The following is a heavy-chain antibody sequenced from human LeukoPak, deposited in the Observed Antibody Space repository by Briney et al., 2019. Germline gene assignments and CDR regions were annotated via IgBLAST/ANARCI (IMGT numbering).Heavy chain of an antibody. Sequence: PGGSLRLSCAASGFTFSSYGMHWVRQAPGKGLEWVAAIWYDGSNKYYADSVKGRFTISRDNSKNTLYLQMNSLRAEDTAVYYCARDRCSSTSCPYYYYGMDVWGKGTTVTVSS. D-gene: IGHD2-2*01. CDR1: GFTFSSYG. J-gene: IGHJ6*04. V-gene: IGHV3-33*01. CDR2: IWYDGSNK. CDR3: ARDRCSSTSCPYYYYGMDV.